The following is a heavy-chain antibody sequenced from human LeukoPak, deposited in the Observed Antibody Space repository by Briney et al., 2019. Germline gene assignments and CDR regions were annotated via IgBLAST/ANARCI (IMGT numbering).Heavy chain of an antibody. D-gene: IGHD2-21*02. CDR3: VRVYGSDFAHFDY. Sequence: PSQTLSLTCAVSGGSISSGGYSWSWIRQPPGKGLEWIGYIYHSGSTYYNPSLKSRVTISVDRSKNQFSLKLSSVTAADTAVYYCVRVYGSDFAHFDYWGQGTLVTVSS. CDR1: GGSISSGGYS. J-gene: IGHJ4*02. V-gene: IGHV4-30-2*01. CDR2: IYHSGST.